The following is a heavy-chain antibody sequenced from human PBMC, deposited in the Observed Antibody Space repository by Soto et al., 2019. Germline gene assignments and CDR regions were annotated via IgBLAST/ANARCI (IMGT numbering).Heavy chain of an antibody. J-gene: IGHJ6*02. CDR1: GFTFSSYG. D-gene: IGHD5-12*01. CDR2: ISYDGSNK. Sequence: PGGSLRLPCAASGFTFSSYGMHWVRQAPGKGLEWVAVISYDGSNKYYADSVKGRFTISRDNSKNTLYLQMNSLRAEDTAVYYCAKXNVEMATISGYGMDVWGQGTTVTVSS. CDR3: AKXNVEMATISGYGMDV. V-gene: IGHV3-30*18.